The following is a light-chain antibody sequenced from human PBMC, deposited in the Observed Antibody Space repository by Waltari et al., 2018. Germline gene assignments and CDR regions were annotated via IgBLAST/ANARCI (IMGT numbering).Light chain of an antibody. CDR3: QRRSNSPPWT. CDR2: DAS. CDR1: QSVSTS. Sequence: EIVLTQSPVTLSLSPGERATLSCRASQSVSTSLAWYQHRPGQAPRLLSYDASTRATGIPARFSGSGSGTDFTLTISSLEPEDFAVYYCQRRSNSPPWTFGQGTTVEVK. V-gene: IGKV3-11*01. J-gene: IGKJ1*01.